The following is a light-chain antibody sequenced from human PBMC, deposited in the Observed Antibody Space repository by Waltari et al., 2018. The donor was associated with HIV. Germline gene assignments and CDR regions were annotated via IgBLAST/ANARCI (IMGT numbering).Light chain of an antibody. V-gene: IGLV1-40*01. J-gene: IGLJ3*02. Sequence: QSVLTQPPSVSGAPGQTVTIPCPGSSSNIRAAYDVPWYQQVPGTAPKLLIYANTNRPSGVPDRFSGSKSGTSASLAISGLQTEDEADYYCQSYVSSVNVVFGGGTRVTVL. CDR2: ANT. CDR1: SSNIRAAYD. CDR3: QSYVSSVNVV.